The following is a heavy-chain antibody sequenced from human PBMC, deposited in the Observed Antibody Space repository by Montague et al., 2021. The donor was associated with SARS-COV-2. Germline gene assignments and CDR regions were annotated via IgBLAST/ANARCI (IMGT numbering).Heavy chain of an antibody. CDR2: IDNSGST. D-gene: IGHD1-20*01. CDR1: GDSIRESH. J-gene: IGHJ6*02. V-gene: IGHV4-4*09. Sequence: TLSLTCTVSGDSIRESHWSWIRQPPGKGLEWIGYIDNSGSTNXXPALESRVTLTVSASNNQFYLTLRSVTAADTAVYYCARLTGSRVYYYHYGLDVWGQGTTVTVSS. CDR3: ARLTGSRVYYYHYGLDV.